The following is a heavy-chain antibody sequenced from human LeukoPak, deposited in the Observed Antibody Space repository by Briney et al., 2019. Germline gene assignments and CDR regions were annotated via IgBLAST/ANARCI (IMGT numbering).Heavy chain of an antibody. D-gene: IGHD2-2*02. Sequence: SWVRQAPGKGLEWIGYIYYSGSTYYNPSLKSRVTISVDTSKNQFSLKLSSVTAADTAVYYCAREGRYCSSTSCYNYWGQGTLVTVSS. CDR3: AREGRYCSSTSCYNY. V-gene: IGHV4-30-4*08. CDR2: IYYSGST. J-gene: IGHJ4*02.